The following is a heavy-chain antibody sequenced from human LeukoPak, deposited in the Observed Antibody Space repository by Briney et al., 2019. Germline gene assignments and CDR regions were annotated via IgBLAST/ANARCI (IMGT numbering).Heavy chain of an antibody. CDR1: GGSFSNSA. V-gene: IGHV1-69*13. D-gene: IGHD3-10*01. CDR2: ITPIFGST. Sequence: ASVKVSCKASGGSFSNSAISWARQAPGQGLEWTGGITPIFGSTNYAQKFQGRVAITADESKSIAYMELSSLRSEDTAVYYCAGDGPIRASEYFFEYWGQGTLVNVSS. J-gene: IGHJ4*02. CDR3: AGDGPIRASEYFFEY.